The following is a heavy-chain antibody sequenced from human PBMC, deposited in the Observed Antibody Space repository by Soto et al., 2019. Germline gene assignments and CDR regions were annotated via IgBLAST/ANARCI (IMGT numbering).Heavy chain of an antibody. CDR3: ARGPPYSSSSYFDY. CDR2: IIPILGIA. J-gene: IGHJ4*02. CDR1: GGTFSSYT. V-gene: IGHV1-69*02. Sequence: QVQLVQSGAEVKKPGSSVKVSCKASGGTFSSYTISWVRQAPGQGLEWMGRIIPILGIANYAQKFQGRVTITADKSTSTAYMELSSLRSEDTAVYYCARGPPYSSSSYFDYGGQGTLVTVSS. D-gene: IGHD6-6*01.